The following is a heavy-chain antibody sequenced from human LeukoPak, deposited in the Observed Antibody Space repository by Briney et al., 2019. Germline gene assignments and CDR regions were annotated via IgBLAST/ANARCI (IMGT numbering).Heavy chain of an antibody. V-gene: IGHV1-2*02. CDR3: ARYFEPYYYYYYGMDV. J-gene: IGHJ6*02. D-gene: IGHD3-9*01. Sequence: GASVKVSCKASGYTFTGYYMHWVRQAPGQGLEWMGWINPNSGGTNYAQKFQGRVTMTRDTSISTAYMELSRLRSDDTAVYYCARYFEPYYYYYYGMDVWGQGTTVTVS. CDR1: GYTFTGYY. CDR2: INPNSGGT.